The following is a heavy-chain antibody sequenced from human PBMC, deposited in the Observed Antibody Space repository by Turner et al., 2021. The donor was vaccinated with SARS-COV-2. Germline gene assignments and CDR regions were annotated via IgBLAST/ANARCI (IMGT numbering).Heavy chain of an antibody. CDR1: GGTFSSYA. Sequence: QVQLVQTGAEVKKPGSSVKVSCTASGGTFSSYAISGVRQAPGQGLEWMGGIIPICGTANYAQKFQGRVTITADESTSTAYMELSSLRSEDTAVYYCARGEVGYCSGGRCYSGSYWGQGTLVTVSS. J-gene: IGHJ4*02. CDR3: ARGEVGYCSGGRCYSGSY. D-gene: IGHD2-15*01. V-gene: IGHV1-69*01. CDR2: IIPICGTA.